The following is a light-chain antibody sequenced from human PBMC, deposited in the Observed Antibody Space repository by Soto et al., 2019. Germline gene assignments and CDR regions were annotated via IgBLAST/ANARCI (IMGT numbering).Light chain of an antibody. Sequence: SALTQPRSVSGSPGQSVTISCTGTSSDIGGYNFVSWYQQHPGKAPKLVIYDVSQRPSGVPDRFSGSKSGNTASLTISGLRAEDEADYYCCSYAGSYTFYVFGTGTKVTVL. CDR1: SSDIGGYNF. CDR2: DVS. J-gene: IGLJ1*01. V-gene: IGLV2-11*01. CDR3: CSYAGSYTFYV.